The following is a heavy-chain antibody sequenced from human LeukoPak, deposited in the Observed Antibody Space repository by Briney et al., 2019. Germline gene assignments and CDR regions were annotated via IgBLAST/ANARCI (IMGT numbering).Heavy chain of an antibody. CDR1: GYTFTSYD. D-gene: IGHD3-3*01. CDR2: MNPNSGNT. J-gene: IGHJ3*02. V-gene: IGHV1-8*01. CDR3: ARDRITIFGVVSRIDAFDI. Sequence: ASVKVSCKASGYTFTSYDINWVRQATGQGLEWMGWMNPNSGNTGYAQKFQGRVTMTRNTSISTAYMELRSLRSDDTAVYYCARDRITIFGVVSRIDAFDIWGQGTMVTVSS.